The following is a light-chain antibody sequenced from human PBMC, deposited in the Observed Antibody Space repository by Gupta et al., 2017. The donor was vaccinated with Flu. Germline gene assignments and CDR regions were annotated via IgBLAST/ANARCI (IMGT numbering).Light chain of an antibody. CDR3: QQYDSDSLT. CDR1: QSLSSW. CDR2: KAS. V-gene: IGKV1-5*03. Sequence: IQLTQAPSTVSAYVGDRVTITCRASQSLSSWLAWYQQKPGKAPNLLIYKASNLESGVPSRFSGSGSGTEFTLTISSLQPDDFATYDCQQYDSDSLTFGGGTKVEI. J-gene: IGKJ4*01.